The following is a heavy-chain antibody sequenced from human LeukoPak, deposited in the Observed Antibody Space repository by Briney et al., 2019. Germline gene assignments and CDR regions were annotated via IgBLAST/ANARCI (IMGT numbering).Heavy chain of an antibody. CDR2: ISSSSSYI. Sequence: GGSLRLSCAASGFTFSSYSMNWVRQAPGKGLEWVSSISSSSSYIYYADSVKGRFTISRDNAKNSLYLQMSSLRAEDTAVYYCARANKYYDFWSGPNSENWFDPWGQGTLVTVSS. CDR3: ARANKYYDFWSGPNSENWFDP. CDR1: GFTFSSYS. D-gene: IGHD3-3*01. J-gene: IGHJ5*02. V-gene: IGHV3-21*01.